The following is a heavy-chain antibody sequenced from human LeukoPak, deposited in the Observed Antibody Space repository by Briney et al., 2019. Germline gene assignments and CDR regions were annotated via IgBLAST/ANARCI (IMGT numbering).Heavy chain of an antibody. J-gene: IGHJ4*02. Sequence: PGGSLRLSCAASGFTLSTYWMHWVRQPPGKGLVWVSTINSDGTTTTYTGSVKGRFTISRDNAKNTLYLQMNSLRAEDTAVYYCARDPNKWVLPVDYWGQGTLVTVSS. D-gene: IGHD2/OR15-2a*01. CDR1: GFTLSTYW. CDR2: INSDGTTT. CDR3: ARDPNKWVLPVDY. V-gene: IGHV3-74*01.